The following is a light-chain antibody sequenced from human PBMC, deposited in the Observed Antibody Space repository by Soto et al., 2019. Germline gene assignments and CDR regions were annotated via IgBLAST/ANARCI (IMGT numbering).Light chain of an antibody. Sequence: AIPLTQSPSSLSASVGDRVTITCRASQGISSALAWYQQKPGKAPKLLIYDASSLESGVPSRFSGSGSGTDFTLTISSLQPEDFATYYCQQFNNYQAFGQGTRLEIK. CDR2: DAS. CDR1: QGISSA. J-gene: IGKJ5*01. V-gene: IGKV1D-13*01. CDR3: QQFNNYQA.